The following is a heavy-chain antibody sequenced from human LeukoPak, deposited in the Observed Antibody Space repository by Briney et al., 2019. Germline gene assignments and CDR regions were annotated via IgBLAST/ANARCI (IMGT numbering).Heavy chain of an antibody. Sequence: GGSLRLSCAASVFTFSSYSISWVRQAPGKGLEWVSAINDSDGSTYYADSLKGRFNIPRDNSKTTLYLQMNSLRAEEPAVYYCAKSGSSGGSPPPFDYWGQGTLVTVSS. CDR2: INDSDGST. J-gene: IGHJ4*02. D-gene: IGHD6-19*01. V-gene: IGHV3-23*01. CDR1: VFTFSSYS. CDR3: AKSGSSGGSPPPFDY.